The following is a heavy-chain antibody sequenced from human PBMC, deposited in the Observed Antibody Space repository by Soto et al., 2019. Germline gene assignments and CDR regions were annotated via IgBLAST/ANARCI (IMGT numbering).Heavy chain of an antibody. CDR2: IYYSGNT. Sequence: SETLSLTGTVSGGSISTYYWSWFRQFPGKGLEWIGYIYYSGNTKYNPSLNSRVTISLDKAKNQFSLKLTSLNTADTAVYYCARSRGSGWSFDFWGQGTLVTVSS. V-gene: IGHV4-59*01. D-gene: IGHD6-19*01. J-gene: IGHJ4*02. CDR1: GGSISTYY. CDR3: ARSRGSGWSFDF.